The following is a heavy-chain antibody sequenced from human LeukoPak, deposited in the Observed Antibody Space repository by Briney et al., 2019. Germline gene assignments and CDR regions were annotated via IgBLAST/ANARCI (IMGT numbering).Heavy chain of an antibody. CDR3: ARSGIKMIVVVNGAFDI. Sequence: SETLSLTCTVSGGSTSSYYWSWIRQPAGKGLEWIGRIYTSGSTNYNPSLKSRVTMSVDTSKNQFSLKLSSVTAADTAVYYCARSGIKMIVVVNGAFDIWGQGTMVTVSS. J-gene: IGHJ3*02. CDR1: GGSTSSYY. CDR2: IYTSGST. V-gene: IGHV4-4*07. D-gene: IGHD3-22*01.